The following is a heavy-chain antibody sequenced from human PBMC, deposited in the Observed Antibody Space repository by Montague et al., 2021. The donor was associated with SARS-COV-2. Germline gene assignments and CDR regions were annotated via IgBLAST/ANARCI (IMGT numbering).Heavy chain of an antibody. CDR2: ISSSGTYI. J-gene: IGHJ4*02. CDR1: GFTFNTYS. Sequence: SLSLSCAASGFTFNTYSMNWVRQAPGKGLEWVSSISSSGTYIYSADSLRGRFTISRDDAANSLYLQMTSLRAEDTAVYYCARDGDLQLAHFDFWGQGTLVTVSS. D-gene: IGHD6-13*01. V-gene: IGHV3-21*04. CDR3: ARDGDLQLAHFDF.